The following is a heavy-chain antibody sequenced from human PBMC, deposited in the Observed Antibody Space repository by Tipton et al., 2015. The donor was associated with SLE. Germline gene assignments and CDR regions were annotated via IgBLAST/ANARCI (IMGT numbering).Heavy chain of an antibody. CDR1: GVSISDHY. D-gene: IGHD3-10*01. V-gene: IGHV4-59*11. CDR2: VFYSGSS. Sequence: LRLSCTVSGVSISDHYWTWIRQPPGKGLEWLAYVFYSGSSNFNRAHYNPSLMGRVTISVDTSRNQFSLRLTSVTAADTAVYFCARARNYFGSGLNWFDSWGQGTLVTVSS. J-gene: IGHJ5*01. CDR3: ARARNYFGSGLNWFDS.